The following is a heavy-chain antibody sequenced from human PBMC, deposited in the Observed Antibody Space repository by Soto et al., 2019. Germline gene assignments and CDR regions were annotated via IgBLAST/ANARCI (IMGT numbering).Heavy chain of an antibody. Sequence: PGESLKISCAASGFTFSSYAMSWVRQAPGKGLEWVSVISGSDDSTYYADSVKGRFTISRDNSKNTLYLQMNSLRAEDTAVYYCARDPGIAAAEYYYYYGMDVWGQGTTVTVSS. V-gene: IGHV3-23*01. J-gene: IGHJ6*02. CDR2: ISGSDDST. CDR1: GFTFSSYA. CDR3: ARDPGIAAAEYYYYYGMDV. D-gene: IGHD6-13*01.